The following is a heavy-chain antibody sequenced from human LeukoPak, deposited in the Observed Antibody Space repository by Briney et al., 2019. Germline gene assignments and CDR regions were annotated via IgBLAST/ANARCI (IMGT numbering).Heavy chain of an antibody. V-gene: IGHV3-53*01. J-gene: IGHJ4*02. CDR2: LYSDGST. CDR3: VRGGELVGSYFDY. CDR1: GFTVSRNY. D-gene: IGHD3-16*01. Sequence: GGSLRLSCAASGFTVSRNYMSWVRQAPGKGLEWVSVLYSDGSTYHADSVKGRFTISRDNSKNTLYLQMNSLRAEDTAVYYCVRGGELVGSYFDYWGPGTLVTVSS.